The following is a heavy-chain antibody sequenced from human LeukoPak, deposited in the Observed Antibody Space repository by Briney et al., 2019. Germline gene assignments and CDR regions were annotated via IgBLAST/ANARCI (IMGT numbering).Heavy chain of an antibody. D-gene: IGHD3-22*01. CDR3: ARDRGYYYDRHWFDP. CDR2: IYYSGST. CDR1: GGSISSYY. Sequence: SETLSLTCTVSGGSISSYYWSWIRQPPVKVLEWIGYIYYSGSTNYNPSLKSRVTISVDTSKNQFSLKLSSVTAADTAVYYCARDRGYYYDRHWFDPWGQGTLVTVSS. V-gene: IGHV4-59*01. J-gene: IGHJ5*02.